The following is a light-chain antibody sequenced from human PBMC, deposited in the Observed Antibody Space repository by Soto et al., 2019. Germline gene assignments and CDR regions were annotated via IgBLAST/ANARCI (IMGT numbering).Light chain of an antibody. V-gene: IGLV2-23*01. CDR1: STDVENYNF. CDR3: CSHAGFNTPYV. CDR2: EDS. J-gene: IGLJ1*01. Sequence: SAVTQPASVSWSPGQSITIACTVISTDVENYNFVSWYQQHPGKVPKLIIYEDSKRPSGISDRFSGSKSGNSASLTISGLQAEDEADYYCCSHAGFNTPYVFATGNKVTV.